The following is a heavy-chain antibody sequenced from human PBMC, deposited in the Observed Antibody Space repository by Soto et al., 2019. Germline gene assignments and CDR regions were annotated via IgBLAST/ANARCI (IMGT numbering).Heavy chain of an antibody. CDR3: ARGDYYDSSGYSSYYYYYGMDV. J-gene: IGHJ6*02. D-gene: IGHD3-22*01. CDR1: GFTLSSYE. V-gene: IGHV3-48*03. CDR2: ISSSGSTI. Sequence: GGSLRLSCAASGFTLSSYEMNWVRQAPGKGLEWVSYISSSGSTIYYADSVKGRFTISRDNAKNSLYLQMNSLRAEDTAVYYCARGDYYDSSGYSSYYYYYGMDVWGQGTTVTVSS.